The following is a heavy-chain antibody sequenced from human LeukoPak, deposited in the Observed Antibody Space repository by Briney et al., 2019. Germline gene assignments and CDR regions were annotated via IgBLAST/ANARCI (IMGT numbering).Heavy chain of an antibody. CDR2: MNQDGSAK. D-gene: IGHD3-16*01. J-gene: IGHJ6*02. CDR3: ATYTHWVAGDV. Sequence: GGPLRLSCAASGFTFSDSWMSGVRRAPGKGLEWVANMNQDGSAKGYVDSVKGRFTLSRDNARNSLYLQMSSLRPEDTAVYYCATYTHWVAGDVWGQETTVTVSS. V-gene: IGHV3-7*01. CDR1: GFTFSDSW.